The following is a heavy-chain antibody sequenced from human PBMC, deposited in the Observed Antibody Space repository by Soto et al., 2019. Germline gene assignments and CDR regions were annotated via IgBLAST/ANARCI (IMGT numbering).Heavy chain of an antibody. CDR1: GGSFSGYY. Sequence: SETLSLTCAVYGGSFSGYYWSRIRQPPGKGLEWIGEINHSGSTNYNPSLKSRVTISVDTSKNQFSLKLSSVTAADTAVYYCARGWERRIVVVPAAMLYNWFDPWGQGTLVTVSS. V-gene: IGHV4-34*01. J-gene: IGHJ5*02. CDR2: INHSGST. D-gene: IGHD2-2*01. CDR3: ARGWERRIVVVPAAMLYNWFDP.